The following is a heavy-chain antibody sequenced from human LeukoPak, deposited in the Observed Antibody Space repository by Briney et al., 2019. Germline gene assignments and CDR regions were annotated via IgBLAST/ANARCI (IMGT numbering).Heavy chain of an antibody. D-gene: IGHD2-2*01. Sequence: ALRLSCAASGFTFSSYAMHWVRQAPGKGLEWVAVISYDGSNKYYADSVKGRFTISRDNSKNTLYLQMNSLRAEDTAVYYCARVHHPRGYCSSTSCSILLDYYYGMDVWGQGPRSPSP. CDR3: ARVHHPRGYCSSTSCSILLDYYYGMDV. V-gene: IGHV3-30-3*01. CDR2: ISYDGSNK. CDR1: GFTFSSYA. J-gene: IGHJ6*02.